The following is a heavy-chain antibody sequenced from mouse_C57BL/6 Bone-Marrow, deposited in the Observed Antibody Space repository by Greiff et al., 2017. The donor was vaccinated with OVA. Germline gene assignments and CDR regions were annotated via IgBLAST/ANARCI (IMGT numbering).Heavy chain of an antibody. D-gene: IGHD1-1*01. CDR3: VLFYYYGLDY. J-gene: IGHJ2*01. CDR1: GFNIKDYY. V-gene: IGHV14-2*01. CDR2: IDPEDGET. Sequence: EVQLQQSGAELVKPGASVKLSCTASGFNIKDYYMHWVKQRPEQGLEWIGRIDPEDGETKYAPQFQGKATITADTSSNTAYLQLSSLTSEDTAVYYCVLFYYYGLDYWGQGTTLTVSS.